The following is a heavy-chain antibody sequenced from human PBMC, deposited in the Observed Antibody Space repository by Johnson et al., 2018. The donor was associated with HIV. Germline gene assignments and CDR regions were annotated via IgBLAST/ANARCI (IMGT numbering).Heavy chain of an antibody. V-gene: IGHV3-23*04. CDR2: ISGSGGST. J-gene: IGHJ3*02. CDR1: GFTFSSYA. Sequence: VQLVESGGGLVQPGGSLRLSCAASGFTFSSYAMSWVRQAPGKGLEWVSAISGSGGSTYYADSVKGRFTISRDNAKNSLYLQMNSLRAEDTALYYCARVIRGPHSGSYQGAFEIWGQGTMVTVSS. D-gene: IGHD1-26*01. CDR3: ARVIRGPHSGSYQGAFEI.